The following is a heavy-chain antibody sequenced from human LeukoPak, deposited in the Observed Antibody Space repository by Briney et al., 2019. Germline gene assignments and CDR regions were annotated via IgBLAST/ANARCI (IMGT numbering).Heavy chain of an antibody. CDR1: GFTFISYW. D-gene: IGHD1-14*01. CDR2: IKQDGSEK. V-gene: IGHV3-7*03. CDR3: TTEPSRPMDAFDI. Sequence: GGSLRLSCAASGFTFISYWMSWVRQAPGKGLEWVANIKQDGSEKYYVGSVKGRFTISRDNAKNSLYLQMNSLKTEDTAVYYCTTEPSRPMDAFDIWGQGTMVTVSS. J-gene: IGHJ3*02.